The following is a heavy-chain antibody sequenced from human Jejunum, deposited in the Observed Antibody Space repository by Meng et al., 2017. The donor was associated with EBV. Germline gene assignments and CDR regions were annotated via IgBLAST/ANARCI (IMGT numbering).Heavy chain of an antibody. CDR1: GYIFTSDA. V-gene: IGHV7-4-1*02. CDR2: INTNTGKP. J-gene: IGHJ5*02. CDR3: ARGSNWFDR. Sequence: QVHLVQSGSELKKPGASAKVSCKAPGYIFTSDALNWVRQTPGHGLEWMGWINTNTGKPMYAQGFTGRFVFSLDNSINTAYLQINSLQTDDTGVYYCARGSNWFDRWDHGPRVTVYS.